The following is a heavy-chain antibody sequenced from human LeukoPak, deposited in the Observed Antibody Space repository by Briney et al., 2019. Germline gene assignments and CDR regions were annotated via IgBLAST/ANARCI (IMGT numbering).Heavy chain of an antibody. Sequence: SETLSLTCTVSGGSISSSSYYWGWLRQPPEKGLEWIGSIYYRGNTYYNPSLKSRVTISVDTSKNQFSLKLNSVTAADTAVYFCARDSRYCSGGNCHLRFDYWGQGILVTVSS. CDR2: IYYRGNT. CDR1: GGSISSSSYY. J-gene: IGHJ4*02. V-gene: IGHV4-39*07. D-gene: IGHD2-15*01. CDR3: ARDSRYCSGGNCHLRFDY.